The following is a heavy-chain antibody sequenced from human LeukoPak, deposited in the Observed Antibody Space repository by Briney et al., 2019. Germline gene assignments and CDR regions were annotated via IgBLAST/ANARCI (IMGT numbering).Heavy chain of an antibody. D-gene: IGHD6-13*01. CDR1: GFSFISYW. V-gene: IGHV3-7*01. CDR2: IKQDGSEK. Sequence: GGSLRLSCAASGFSFISYWMTWVRQAPGKGLECVANIKQDGSEKYSLDSVKGRFTISRDNAKNSLSLQMNSLRAEDTAVYYCARIAYVSTWYIDYWGQGTLVTVSS. CDR3: ARIAYVSTWYIDY. J-gene: IGHJ4*02.